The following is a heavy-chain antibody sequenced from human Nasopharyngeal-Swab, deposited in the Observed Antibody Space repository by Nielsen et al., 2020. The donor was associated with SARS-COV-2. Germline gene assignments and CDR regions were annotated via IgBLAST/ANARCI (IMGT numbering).Heavy chain of an antibody. Sequence: SETLSLTCTVSGGSISSSSYYWGWIRQPPGKGLEWIGSIYYSGSTYYNPSLKSRVTISVDTSKSQSSLKLSSVTAADTAVYYCARHRYSSSWSWYFDYWGQGTLVTVSS. J-gene: IGHJ4*02. CDR3: ARHRYSSSWSWYFDY. CDR1: GGSISSSSYY. V-gene: IGHV4-39*01. CDR2: IYYSGST. D-gene: IGHD6-13*01.